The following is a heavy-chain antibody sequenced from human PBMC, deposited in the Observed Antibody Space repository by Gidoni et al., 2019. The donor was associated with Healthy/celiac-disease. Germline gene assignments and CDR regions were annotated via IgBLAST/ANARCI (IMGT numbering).Heavy chain of an antibody. V-gene: IGHV3-21*01. CDR1: GFTFGSTR. J-gene: IGHJ3*02. Sequence: EVQLVESGGGLVQPGGSLRLSCAASGFTFGSTRINSVRLAPGKGLGWVSAIICRSSYIYYADSVKSRFTISRDNAKNSLYLQMNSLRAEDTAVYYCARDTSIVCSGGSCYSRDAFDIWGQGTMVTVSS. CDR3: ARDTSIVCSGGSCYSRDAFDI. D-gene: IGHD2-15*01. CDR2: IICRSSYI.